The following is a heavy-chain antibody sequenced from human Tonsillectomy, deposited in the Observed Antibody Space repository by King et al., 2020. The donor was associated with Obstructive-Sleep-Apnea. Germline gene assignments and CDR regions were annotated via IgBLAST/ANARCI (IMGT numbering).Heavy chain of an antibody. V-gene: IGHV1-46*01. CDR1: GYTFTSYY. D-gene: IGHD2-2*01. CDR3: AREPGPGIVVVPAAPHYFDY. J-gene: IGHJ4*02. Sequence: VQLVESGAEVKKPGASVKVSCKASGYTFTSYYMHWVRQAPGQGLEWMGIINPGGGSTTYAQKFQGRVTMTRDTSTSTVYMELSSLGSEDTAVYYCAREPGPGIVVVPAAPHYFDYWAQGTLVTVSS. CDR2: INPGGGST.